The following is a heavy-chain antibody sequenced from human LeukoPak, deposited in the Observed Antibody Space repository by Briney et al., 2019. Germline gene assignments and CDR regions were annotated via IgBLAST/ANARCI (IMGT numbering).Heavy chain of an antibody. CDR3: ARGPIVVVPAANNWFDP. CDR1: GYTFTSYA. Sequence: GASVKVSCKASGYTFTSYAMHWVRQAPGQRLEWMGWINAGNGNTKYSQKIQGRVTITRDTSASTAYMELSSLRSEDTAVYYCARGPIVVVPAANNWFDPWGQGTLVTVSS. D-gene: IGHD2-2*01. J-gene: IGHJ5*02. V-gene: IGHV1-3*01. CDR2: INAGNGNT.